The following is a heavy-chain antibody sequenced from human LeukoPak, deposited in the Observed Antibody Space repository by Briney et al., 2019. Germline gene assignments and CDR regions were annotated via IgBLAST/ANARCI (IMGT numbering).Heavy chain of an antibody. V-gene: IGHV3-23*01. CDR2: ISASGGST. D-gene: IGHD2-2*01. CDR1: GPTFRTYA. J-gene: IGHJ4*02. CDR3: AKEDIGAVIPAIDY. Sequence: GRSLRLSCAVSGPTFRTYAISWVRQAPGKVLEWVSAISASGGSTYYADSVKGRFTISRDNSKNTMYLQMNSLRAEDTAIYYCAKEDIGAVIPAIDYWGQGTLVTVSS.